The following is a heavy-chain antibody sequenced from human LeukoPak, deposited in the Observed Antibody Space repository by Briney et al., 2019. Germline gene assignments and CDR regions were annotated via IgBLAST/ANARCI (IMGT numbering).Heavy chain of an antibody. D-gene: IGHD2-2*02. Sequence: GGSLRLSCAASGFTFSSYGMHWVRQAPGKGLEWVAVISYDGSNKYYADSVKGRFTISRDNSKNTLYLQMNSLRAEDTAVYYCARVSIQQLLYHHDYFDYWGQGTLVTVSS. J-gene: IGHJ4*02. CDR1: GFTFSSYG. CDR2: ISYDGSNK. CDR3: ARVSIQQLLYHHDYFDY. V-gene: IGHV3-30*03.